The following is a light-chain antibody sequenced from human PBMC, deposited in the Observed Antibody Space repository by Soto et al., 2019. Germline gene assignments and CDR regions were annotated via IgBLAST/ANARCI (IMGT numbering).Light chain of an antibody. V-gene: IGLV1-40*01. CDR2: GNS. CDR3: QSYDSRLSGSV. Sequence: QSVLTQPPSVSGAPGQRVTISCTGSSSNIGARYDVHWYQQVPGTAPKLLIYGNSNRPSGVPDRFSGSKSGTSASLAISGLQAEDEADYYCQSYDSRLSGSVFGGGTKLTVL. CDR1: SSNIGARYD. J-gene: IGLJ2*01.